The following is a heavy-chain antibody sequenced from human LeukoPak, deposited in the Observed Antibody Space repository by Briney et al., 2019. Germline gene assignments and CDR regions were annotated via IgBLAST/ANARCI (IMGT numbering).Heavy chain of an antibody. CDR1: GYSFTSYW. CDR3: ASSITMIDPYYFDY. V-gene: IGHV5-51*01. J-gene: IGHJ4*02. Sequence: GASLQISCKGSGYSFTSYWIGGVRPLPGKGLEWMGIIYPGDSDTRYSPSFQGQVTISADKSISTAYLQWSSLKASDTAMYYCASSITMIDPYYFDYWGQGTLVTVSS. D-gene: IGHD3-22*01. CDR2: IYPGDSDT.